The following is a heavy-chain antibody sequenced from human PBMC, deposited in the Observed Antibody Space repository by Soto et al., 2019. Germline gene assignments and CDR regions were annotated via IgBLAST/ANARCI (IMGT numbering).Heavy chain of an antibody. Sequence: QVQLVESGGGVVQPGRSLRLSCEASGFTFSHYGMHWVRQAPGKGLDWVAVILNDGSRQHYADSVKGRLTISRDNSKNTLYLDMNSLRVEDTAVYYCARDDDYGDNGLDYWGQGTLVTVSS. CDR1: GFTFSHYG. J-gene: IGHJ4*02. D-gene: IGHD4-17*01. V-gene: IGHV3-33*01. CDR3: ARDDDYGDNGLDY. CDR2: ILNDGSRQ.